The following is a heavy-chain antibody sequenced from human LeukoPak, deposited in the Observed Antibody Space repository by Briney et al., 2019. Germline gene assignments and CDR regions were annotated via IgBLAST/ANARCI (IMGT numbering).Heavy chain of an antibody. J-gene: IGHJ4*02. CDR1: GFTFSSYG. Sequence: SGGSLRLSCAASGFTFSSYGMHWVRQAPGKGLEWVAFIRYDGSNKYYADSVKGRFTISRDNSKNTPYLQMNSLRAEDTAVYYYTTPLSYWGQGTLVTVSS. V-gene: IGHV3-30*02. CDR3: TTPLSY. CDR2: IRYDGSNK.